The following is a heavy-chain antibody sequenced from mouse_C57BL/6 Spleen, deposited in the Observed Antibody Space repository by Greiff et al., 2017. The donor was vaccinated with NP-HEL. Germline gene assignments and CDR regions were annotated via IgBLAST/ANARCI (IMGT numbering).Heavy chain of an antibody. V-gene: IGHV1-64*01. J-gene: IGHJ3*01. CDR1: GYTFTSYW. CDR3: AREGTAQAPFAY. CDR2: IHPNSGST. D-gene: IGHD3-2*02. Sequence: VQLQQPGAELVKPGASVKLSCKASGYTFTSYWMHWVKQRPGQGLEWIGMIHPNSGSTNYNEKFKSKATLTVDKSSSTAYMQLSSLTSEDSAVYYCAREGTAQAPFAYWGQGTLVTVSA.